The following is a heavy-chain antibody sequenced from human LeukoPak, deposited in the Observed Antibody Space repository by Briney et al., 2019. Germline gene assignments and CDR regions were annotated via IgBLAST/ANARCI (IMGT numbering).Heavy chain of an antibody. D-gene: IGHD3-16*01. CDR2: IYHSGST. CDR3: ARARGGGSAFDI. CDR1: GGPISSGGYS. Sequence: PSQTLSLTCAVSGGPISSGGYSWSWIRQPPGKGLEWIGYIYHSGSTYYNPSLKSRVTISVDRSKNQFSLKLSSVTAADTAVYYCARARGGGSAFDIWGQGTMVTVSS. V-gene: IGHV4-30-2*01. J-gene: IGHJ3*02.